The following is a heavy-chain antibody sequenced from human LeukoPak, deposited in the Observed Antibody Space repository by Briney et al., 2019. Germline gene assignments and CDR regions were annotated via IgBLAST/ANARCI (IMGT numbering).Heavy chain of an antibody. CDR3: ARDQTGSLDY. D-gene: IGHD1-26*01. J-gene: IGHJ4*02. Sequence: GGSLRLSCAVSGLTFRNTWMAWVRQTPGKGLEWVANINQDGSTKHYVDSVKGRFTISRDNAKNSLHLQMNSLRAEDTAIYYCARDQTGSLDYWGQGTLVTVSS. CDR1: GLTFRNTW. CDR2: INQDGSTK. V-gene: IGHV3-7*01.